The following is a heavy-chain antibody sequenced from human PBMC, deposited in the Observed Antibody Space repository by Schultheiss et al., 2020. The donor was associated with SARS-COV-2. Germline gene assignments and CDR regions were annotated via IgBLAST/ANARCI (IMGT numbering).Heavy chain of an antibody. D-gene: IGHD5-18*01. CDR3: ARGYSYVIY. J-gene: IGHJ4*02. Sequence: GESLKISCAASGFTFSSYWMSWVRQAPGKGLEWVANIKLDGSEKNYVGSVKGRFTISRDNARNSLYLQMNSLRAEDTAVYYCARGYSYVIYWGQGTLVTVSS. CDR2: IKLDGSEK. V-gene: IGHV3-7*01. CDR1: GFTFSSYW.